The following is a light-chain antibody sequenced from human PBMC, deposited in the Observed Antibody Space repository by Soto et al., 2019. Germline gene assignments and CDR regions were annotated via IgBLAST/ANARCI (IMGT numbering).Light chain of an antibody. V-gene: IGKV3-15*01. CDR3: QQYNKWPLT. CDR1: QSVSRS. Sequence: EIVMTQSPATLSVSPGDRATLSCRASQSVSRSLAWYQQKPGQAPSLLIYDASTRAATIPARFSGSGSGTEVTLTISSLQSEDFAVYNCQQYNKWPLTFGQGTKVEI. CDR2: DAS. J-gene: IGKJ1*01.